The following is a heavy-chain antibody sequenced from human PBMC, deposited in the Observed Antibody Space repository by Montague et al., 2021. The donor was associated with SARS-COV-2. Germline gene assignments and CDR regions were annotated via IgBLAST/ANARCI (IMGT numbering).Heavy chain of an antibody. D-gene: IGHD1-26*01. CDR2: ISSSSSYI. J-gene: IGHJ4*02. Sequence: SLRLSCAASGFTFSSHSMNWVRQAPGKGLEWVSSISSSSSYIYYADSVKGRFIISRDNAKNSLYLQMNSLRAEDTAVYYCARDRGGSYPLDYWGQGTLVTVA. CDR3: ARDRGGSYPLDY. CDR1: GFTFSSHS. V-gene: IGHV3-21*01.